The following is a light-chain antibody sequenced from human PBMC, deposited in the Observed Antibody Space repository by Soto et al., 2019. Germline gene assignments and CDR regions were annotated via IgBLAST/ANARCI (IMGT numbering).Light chain of an antibody. CDR3: QQSYSTPLFT. Sequence: DIQMTQSPSSLSASVGDRVTITCRASQSISSYLNWYQQKPGKAPKLLIYAASSLQSGVPSWFSGSGSGTDFTLTISSLQPEEFATYYCQQSYSTPLFTFGPGTKVDIK. CDR2: AAS. J-gene: IGKJ3*01. CDR1: QSISSY. V-gene: IGKV1-39*01.